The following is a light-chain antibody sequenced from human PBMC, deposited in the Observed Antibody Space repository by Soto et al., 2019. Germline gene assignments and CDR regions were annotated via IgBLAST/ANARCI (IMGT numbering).Light chain of an antibody. J-gene: IGKJ5*01. CDR2: KVS. CDR3: MQGTHWPIT. CDR1: QSLVHSDGIAY. V-gene: IGKV2-30*02. Sequence: DVGMTHSPLSLPFTLGQPASIPCRSNQSLVHSDGIAYFSWFQQRPGRSPRRLIYKVSNRDSGVPARFSGSGSGTDFALKISRVEAEDVGVYYCMQGTHWPITFGQGTRLENK.